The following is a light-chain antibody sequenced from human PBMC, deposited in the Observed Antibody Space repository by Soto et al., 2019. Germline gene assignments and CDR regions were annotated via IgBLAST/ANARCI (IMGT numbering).Light chain of an antibody. CDR2: DVT. V-gene: IGLV2-14*01. CDR1: SSDVGAYDF. CDR3: SSYTTRSTLV. J-gene: IGLJ1*01. Sequence: QSALTRPASVSGSPGQSITISCTGTSSDVGAYDFVSWYQHSPGKAPKLVTFDVTHRPPGISDRFSGSKSANTASLTISGLQAEDEAFYYCSSYTTRSTLVFGGGTKVTVL.